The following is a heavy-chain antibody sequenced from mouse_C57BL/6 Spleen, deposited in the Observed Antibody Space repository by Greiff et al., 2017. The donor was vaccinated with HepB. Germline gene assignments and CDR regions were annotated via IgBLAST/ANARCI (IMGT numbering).Heavy chain of an antibody. CDR1: GYSITSGYD. CDR3: ARGGSDYDWFAY. Sequence: DVQLQESGPGMVKPSQSLSLTCTVTGYSITSGYDWHWIRHFPGNKLEWMGYISYSGSTNYNPSLKSRISITHDTSKNHFFLKLNSVTTEDTATYYCARGGSDYDWFAYWGQGTLVTVSA. CDR2: ISYSGST. J-gene: IGHJ3*01. V-gene: IGHV3-1*01. D-gene: IGHD2-4*01.